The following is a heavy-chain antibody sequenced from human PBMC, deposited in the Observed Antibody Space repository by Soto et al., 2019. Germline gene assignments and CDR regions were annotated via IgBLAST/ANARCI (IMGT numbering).Heavy chain of an antibody. CDR1: VFTFSSYS. CDR3: AREGVTDNWFDP. J-gene: IGHJ5*02. Sequence: QTRGALRLSCAASVFTFSSYSMNWVRQAPGKGLEWVSYISSSSSTIYYADSVKGRFTISRDNAKNSLYLQMNSLRDEDTAVYYCAREGVTDNWFDPWGQGTLVTVS. V-gene: IGHV3-48*02. CDR2: ISSSSSTI. D-gene: IGHD3-16*01.